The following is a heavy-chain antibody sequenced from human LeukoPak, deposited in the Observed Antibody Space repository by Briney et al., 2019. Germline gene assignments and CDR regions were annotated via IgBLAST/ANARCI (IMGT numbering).Heavy chain of an antibody. V-gene: IGHV3-11*05. CDR3: ARELIVGGNSWGAFDI. CDR2: ISSSSSYT. J-gene: IGHJ3*02. D-gene: IGHD1-26*01. CDR1: GFTFSDYY. Sequence: MPGGSLRLSCAASGFTFSDYYMSWIRQAPGKGLEWVSYISSSSSYTHYADSVKGRFTIARDNAKNSLYLQMNSLRAEDTAVYYCARELIVGGNSWGAFDIWGQGTMVTVSS.